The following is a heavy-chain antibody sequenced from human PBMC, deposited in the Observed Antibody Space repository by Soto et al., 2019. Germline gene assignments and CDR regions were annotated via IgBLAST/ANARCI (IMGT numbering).Heavy chain of an antibody. D-gene: IGHD6-19*01. CDR2: IKPDGSEK. Sequence: PASGFTFSTYWMSWVRQAPGKGLEWVANIKPDGSEKYYVDSVKGRFTISREKTKISLNMQMNSLRGEDSAVYYCGRDSKEGYSCAQRYIDLWGRGTLVTVSS. CDR1: GFTFSTYW. V-gene: IGHV3-7*01. J-gene: IGHJ2*01. CDR3: GRDSKEGYSCAQRYIDL.